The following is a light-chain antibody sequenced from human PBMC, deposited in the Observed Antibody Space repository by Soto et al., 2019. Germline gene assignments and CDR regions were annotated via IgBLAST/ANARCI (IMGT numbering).Light chain of an antibody. V-gene: IGKV2-28*01. J-gene: IGKJ1*01. CDR2: LGS. CDR1: QSLLHTNGYNY. CDR3: MQTLQIPWT. Sequence: DIVMTQSPLSLPVTPGEPASISCRCSQSLLHTNGYNYLSWYLQKPGQSPQLLVYLGSNRASGVPDRFGGSGSGTDFTLKISRVGAEDVGVYYCMQTLQIPWTFGQGTKVEIK.